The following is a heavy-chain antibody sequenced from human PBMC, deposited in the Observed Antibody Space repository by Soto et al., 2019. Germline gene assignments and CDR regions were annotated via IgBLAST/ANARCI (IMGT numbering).Heavy chain of an antibody. D-gene: IGHD2-2*02. J-gene: IGHJ6*02. CDR1: GYIFKRYG. CDR2: ITANNGNT. Sequence: ASVKVSCKSSGYIFKRYGISWVRQTPVPVLEWMGWITANNGNTNYAQKFQGRVTMTTDKSTSTAYMELRSLRSDETAVYYCARDRDTVVVPAAISNYYDGMDVWGQGTTVTVSS. CDR3: ARDRDTVVVPAAISNYYDGMDV. V-gene: IGHV1-18*04.